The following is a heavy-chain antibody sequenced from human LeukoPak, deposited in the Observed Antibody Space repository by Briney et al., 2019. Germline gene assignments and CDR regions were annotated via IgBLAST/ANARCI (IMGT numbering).Heavy chain of an antibody. Sequence: ASVKVSCKASGYTFTSYGISWVRQAPGQGLEWMGWISAYNGNTNYAQKLQGRVTMTTDTSTSTAYMELRRLRSDDTAVYYCASSAPLLRYFDWATWDYWGQGTLVTVSS. CDR2: ISAYNGNT. CDR3: ASSAPLLRYFDWATWDY. D-gene: IGHD3-9*01. J-gene: IGHJ4*02. V-gene: IGHV1-18*01. CDR1: GYTFTSYG.